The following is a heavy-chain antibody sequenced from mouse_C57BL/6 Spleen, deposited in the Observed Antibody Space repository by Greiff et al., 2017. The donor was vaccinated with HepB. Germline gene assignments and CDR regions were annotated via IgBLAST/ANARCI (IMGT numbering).Heavy chain of an antibody. CDR3: ERYNYYAMDY. V-gene: IGHV1-81*01. CDR1: GYTFTSYG. CDR2: IYPRSGNT. J-gene: IGHJ4*01. Sequence: VKLQESGAELARPGASVKLSCKASGYTFTSYGISWVKQRTGQGLEWIGEIYPRSGNTYYNEKFKGKATLTADKSSSTAYMELRSLTSEDSAVYVCERYNYYAMDYWGQGTSVTVSS.